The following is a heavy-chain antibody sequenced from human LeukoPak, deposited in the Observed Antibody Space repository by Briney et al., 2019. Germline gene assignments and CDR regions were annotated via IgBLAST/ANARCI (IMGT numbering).Heavy chain of an antibody. CDR3: ARGRGSYDSSGSWFDP. CDR1: GGSISSYY. V-gene: IGHV4-4*07. CDR2: IYTSGST. Sequence: PSETLSLTCTVSGGSISSYYWSWIRQPAGKGLEWIGRIYTSGSTNYNPSLKSRVTMSVDTSKNQFSLKLSSVTAADTAVYYCARGRGSYDSSGSWFDPWGQGTLVTVSS. J-gene: IGHJ5*02. D-gene: IGHD3-22*01.